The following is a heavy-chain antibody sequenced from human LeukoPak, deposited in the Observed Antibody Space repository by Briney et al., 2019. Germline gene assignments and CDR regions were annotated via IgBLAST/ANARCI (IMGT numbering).Heavy chain of an antibody. D-gene: IGHD1-26*01. J-gene: IGHJ3*02. CDR2: INSDGSST. Sequence: GGSLRLSCAASGFTFSSYWMHWVRQAPGKGLVWVSRINSDGSSTSYADSVKGRFTISRDNAKNSLYLQMNSLRAEDTALYYCARGGPLSGAFDIWGQGTMVTVSS. CDR3: ARGGPLSGAFDI. CDR1: GFTFSSYW. V-gene: IGHV3-74*01.